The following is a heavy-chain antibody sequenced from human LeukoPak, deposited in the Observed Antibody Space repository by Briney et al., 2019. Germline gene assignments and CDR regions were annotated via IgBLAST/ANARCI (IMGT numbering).Heavy chain of an antibody. J-gene: IGHJ4*02. CDR3: ASYTVVTPEPDY. CDR2: IKSKTDGGTT. D-gene: IGHD4-23*01. Sequence: GGSLRLSCAASGFTFSNAWMSWVRQAPGKGLEWVGRIKSKTDGGTTDYAAPVKGRFTISRDDSKNTLYLQMNSLRAEDTAVYYCASYTVVTPEPDYWGQGTLVTVSS. V-gene: IGHV3-15*01. CDR1: GFTFSNAW.